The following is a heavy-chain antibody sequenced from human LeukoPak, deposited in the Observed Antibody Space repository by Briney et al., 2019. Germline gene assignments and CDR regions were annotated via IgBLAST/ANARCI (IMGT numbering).Heavy chain of an antibody. CDR1: GFTFTSYV. CDR3: SRGSGWLSVY. D-gene: IGHD6-19*01. Sequence: GSLRLSCAASGFTFTSYVMNWVRQAPGKGLEWVGRIKSKTDGGTTDYAAPVKGRFTISRDDSKNTLYLQMNSLKTEDTAVYYCSRGSGWLSVYWGQGTLVTVSS. V-gene: IGHV3-15*01. CDR2: IKSKTDGGTT. J-gene: IGHJ4*02.